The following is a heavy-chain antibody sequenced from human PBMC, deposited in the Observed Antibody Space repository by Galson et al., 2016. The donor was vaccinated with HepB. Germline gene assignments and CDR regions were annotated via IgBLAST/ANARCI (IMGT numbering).Heavy chain of an antibody. J-gene: IGHJ4*02. Sequence: TLSLTCIVSGDSSSSGTYYWSWIRQSAGKGLEWIGRIYPSGTTNYNPSLKSRVTISLDTSNNQFSLKLDSVTAADTAVCYCARDFTYWGPGTLVTVSS. CDR3: ARDFTY. V-gene: IGHV4-61*02. CDR2: IYPSGTT. CDR1: GDSSSSGTYY.